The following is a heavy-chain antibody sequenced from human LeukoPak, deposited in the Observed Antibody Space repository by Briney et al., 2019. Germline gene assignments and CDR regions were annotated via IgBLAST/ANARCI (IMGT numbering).Heavy chain of an antibody. D-gene: IGHD4-17*01. CDR1: GGSISSSSYY. Sequence: PSETLSLTCTVSGGSISSSSYYWRWIRQHPGKGLEWIGSIYYSGSTYYNPSLKSRVTISVDTSKNQFSLKLSSVTAADTAVYYCARHLRLEAFDIWGQGTMVTVSS. V-gene: IGHV4-39*01. CDR2: IYYSGST. CDR3: ARHLRLEAFDI. J-gene: IGHJ3*02.